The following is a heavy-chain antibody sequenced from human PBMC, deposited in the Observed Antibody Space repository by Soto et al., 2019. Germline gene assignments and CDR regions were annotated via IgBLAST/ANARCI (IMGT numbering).Heavy chain of an antibody. CDR3: ARGQRFSDSFDP. CDR1: GGAISGYY. Sequence: SEPLSLTCTVSGGAISGYYWTWIRQSAGKGLEWIGRIYSSGGTKYNPSLKSRVTMSLDTSKNQFSLRLSSVTAADTAVYYCARGQRFSDSFDPWGQGTWVTVSS. D-gene: IGHD3-3*01. V-gene: IGHV4-4*07. J-gene: IGHJ5*02. CDR2: IYSSGGT.